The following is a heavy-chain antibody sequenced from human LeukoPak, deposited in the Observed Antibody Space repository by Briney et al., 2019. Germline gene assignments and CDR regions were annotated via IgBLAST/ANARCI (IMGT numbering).Heavy chain of an antibody. CDR3: AREAITMVRGRVDY. CDR2: IYTSGST. D-gene: IGHD3-10*01. J-gene: IGHJ4*02. V-gene: IGHV4-61*02. Sequence: PSRTLSLTCTVSGGSISSGSYYWSWIRQPAGKGLEWIGRIYTSGSTNYNPSLKSRVTISVDKSKNQFSLKLSSVTAADTAVYYCAREAITMVRGRVDYWGQGTLVTVSS. CDR1: GGSISSGSYY.